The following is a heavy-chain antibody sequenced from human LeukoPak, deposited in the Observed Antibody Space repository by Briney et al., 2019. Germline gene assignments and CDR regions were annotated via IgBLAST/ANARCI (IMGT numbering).Heavy chain of an antibody. V-gene: IGHV1-46*01. D-gene: IGHD2-15*01. CDR3: GRVNSGGYRLDY. CDR2: INPSGFST. J-gene: IGHJ4*02. CDR1: GYTFTSYY. Sequence: ASVKVSCKASGYTFTSYYIHWVRQAPGQGLEWMGVINPSGFSTTYAQKFQGRATMTRDTHTSTVYMQLTSLRSEDTAVYYCGRVNSGGYRLDYWGQGTLVTVSS.